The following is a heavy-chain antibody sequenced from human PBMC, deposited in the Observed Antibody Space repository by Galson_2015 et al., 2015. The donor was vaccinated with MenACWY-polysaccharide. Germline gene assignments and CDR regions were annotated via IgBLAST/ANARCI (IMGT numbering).Heavy chain of an antibody. Sequence: SETLSLTCTVSGGSISSSSYYWGWIRQPPGKGLEWIGSIYYSGSTYYNPSLKSRVTISVDTSKNQFSLKLSSVTAADTAVYYCAGDVSFRATQFDYWGQGTLVTVSS. J-gene: IGHJ4*02. CDR1: GGSISSSSYY. V-gene: IGHV4-39*07. CDR3: AGDVSFRATQFDY. D-gene: IGHD1-26*01. CDR2: IYYSGST.